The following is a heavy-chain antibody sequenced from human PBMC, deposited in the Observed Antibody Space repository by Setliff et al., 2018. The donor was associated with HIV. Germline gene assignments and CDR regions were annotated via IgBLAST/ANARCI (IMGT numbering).Heavy chain of an antibody. V-gene: IGHV4-30-4*08. J-gene: IGHJ4*02. D-gene: IGHD6-25*01. CDR3: ARMSVSAAVYFDS. CDR2: ILNTGST. CDR1: GDSISGDDHY. Sequence: SETLSLTCTVSGDSISGDDHYWSWIRQTPGKGLEWIGYILNTGSTYYKSSLASRLTMSIDTSRNQFSLKLRSVTAADTAVFYCARMSVSAAVYFDSWGQGTLVTVSS.